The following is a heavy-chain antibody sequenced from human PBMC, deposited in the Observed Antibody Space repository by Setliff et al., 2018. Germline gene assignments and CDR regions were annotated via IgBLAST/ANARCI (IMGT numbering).Heavy chain of an antibody. CDR3: VRTFNGSPADR. V-gene: IGHV4-39*01. D-gene: IGHD2-2*01. CDR2: IYYTGIT. CDR1: GDSINTPTYH. J-gene: IGHJ5*02. Sequence: PSETLSLTCTVSGDSINTPTYHWGWVRQPPGKGLEWIGLIYYTGITYYXXSLKSRVTISEDMSENQISLKLNPVTAADTAVYYCVRTFNGSPADRWGQGTLVTVSS.